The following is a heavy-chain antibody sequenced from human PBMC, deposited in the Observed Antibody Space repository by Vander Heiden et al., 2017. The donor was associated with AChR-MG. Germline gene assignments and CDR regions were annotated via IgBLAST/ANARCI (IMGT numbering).Heavy chain of an antibody. J-gene: IGHJ4*02. CDR1: GFTFTNYA. D-gene: IGHD4-17*01. Sequence: EVQLLESGGGLVQPGGSLRLSCVVSGFTFTNYAMSWVRQSPGKGLEWVSGILRDGVSTYYADSVKGRFTISRDNSKNTLYVQMNNLRVEDTAVYYCAKDRHPDGVWDFDYWGQGTLVTVSS. CDR3: AKDRHPDGVWDFDY. CDR2: ILRDGVST. V-gene: IGHV3-23*01.